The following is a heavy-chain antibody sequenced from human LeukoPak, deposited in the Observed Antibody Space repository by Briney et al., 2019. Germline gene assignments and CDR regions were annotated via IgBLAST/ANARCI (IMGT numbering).Heavy chain of an antibody. V-gene: IGHV1-2*06. Sequence: ASVKVSCKASGYTFTGYYMHWVRQAPGQGLEWMGRINPNSGGTNYAQQFQGRVTMTRDTSISTAYMELSRLRSGDTAVYYCARDITMVRGVITGMDYWGQGTLVTVSS. CDR1: GYTFTGYY. CDR2: INPNSGGT. D-gene: IGHD3-10*01. J-gene: IGHJ4*02. CDR3: ARDITMVRGVITGMDY.